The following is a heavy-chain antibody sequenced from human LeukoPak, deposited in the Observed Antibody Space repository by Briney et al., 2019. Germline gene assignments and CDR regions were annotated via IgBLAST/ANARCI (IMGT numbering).Heavy chain of an antibody. D-gene: IGHD3-10*01. J-gene: IGHJ5*01. CDR1: GGSFSSYY. CDR3: ARVTRFTQFGELWFDS. CDR2: ITHGRST. V-gene: IGHV4-34*01. Sequence: SETLSLTCAVYGGSFSSYYWSWIRQSPGKGLEWIGEITHGRSTNYNPSLKSRITISLDTSKSQFSLKLTSVTAADTAVYYCARVTRFTQFGELWFDSWGQGTLLTVSS.